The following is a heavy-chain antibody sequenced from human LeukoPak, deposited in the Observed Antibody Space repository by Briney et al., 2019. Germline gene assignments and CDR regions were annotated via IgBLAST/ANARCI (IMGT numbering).Heavy chain of an antibody. CDR3: AREGYYGSGSPPSLYFDY. V-gene: IGHV3-30-3*01. CDR1: GFTFRNYV. Sequence: GGSLRLSCAASGFTFRNYVIHRVRHAPGKGLEWVAVTSSDLNVKLYADSVKGRFTISRDNSRSTLYLQMNSLGPEDTAIYYCAREGYYGSGSPPSLYFDYWGQGTLVTVPS. CDR2: TSSDLNVK. J-gene: IGHJ4*02. D-gene: IGHD3-10*01.